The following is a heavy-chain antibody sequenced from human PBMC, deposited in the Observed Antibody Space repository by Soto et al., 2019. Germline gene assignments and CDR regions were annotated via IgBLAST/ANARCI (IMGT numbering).Heavy chain of an antibody. Sequence: EVQLLESGGGLVQPGGSLRLSCAASGFTFSSYAMTWVRQAPGKGLEWVSAISGSGGSTYYADSVKGRFTVSRDNSKNTRYLQMNILRAEDTAVYYCAKGNGGSGGRCYRYWYFDLWGRGTLVTVSS. D-gene: IGHD2-15*01. V-gene: IGHV3-23*01. CDR3: AKGNGGSGGRCYRYWYFDL. CDR2: ISGSGGST. J-gene: IGHJ2*01. CDR1: GFTFSSYA.